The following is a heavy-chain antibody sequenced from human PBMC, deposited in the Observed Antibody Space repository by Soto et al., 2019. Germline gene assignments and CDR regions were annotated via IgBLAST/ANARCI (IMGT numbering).Heavy chain of an antibody. D-gene: IGHD3-9*01. J-gene: IGHJ4*02. CDR1: GGSFSGYY. CDR3: ARGRQENYDILTGYYKFFDY. V-gene: IGHV4-34*01. CDR2: INHSGST. Sequence: PSEILSLTCAVYGGSFSGYYWSWIRQPPGKGLEWIGEINHSGSTNYNPSLKSRVTISVDTSKNQFSLKLSSVTAADTAVYYCARGRQENYDILTGYYKFFDYWGQGTLVTISS.